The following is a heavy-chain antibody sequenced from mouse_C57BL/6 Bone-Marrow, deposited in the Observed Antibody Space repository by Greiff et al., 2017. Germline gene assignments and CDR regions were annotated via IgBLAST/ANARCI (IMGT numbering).Heavy chain of an antibody. CDR3: ARERSGAWFAY. CDR1: GYTFTSYW. V-gene: IGHV1-64*01. D-gene: IGHD4-1*01. J-gene: IGHJ3*01. Sequence: VNLVESGAELVKPGASVKLSCTASGYTFTSYWMHWVKQRPGQGLEWIGMIHPNSGSTNYNEKFKSKATLTVDKSSSTAYMQLSSLTSEDSAVYYCARERSGAWFAYWGQGTLVTVSA. CDR2: IHPNSGST.